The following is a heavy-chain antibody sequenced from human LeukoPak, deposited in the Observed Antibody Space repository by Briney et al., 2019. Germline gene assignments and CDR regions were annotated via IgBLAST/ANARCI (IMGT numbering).Heavy chain of an antibody. CDR1: GFTFTNYA. V-gene: IGHV3-23*01. Sequence: GGSLRLSCAASGFTFTNYAMDWVRQAPGKGLEWVSAISGSGGSTYYADSVKGRFTISRDTSKTTLDLQMNSLRAEDTAVYYCAKGSGDSTGYYYAYYYYYMDVCGKGTTVTVSS. CDR2: ISGSGGST. J-gene: IGHJ6*03. CDR3: AKGSGDSTGYYYAYYYYYMDV. D-gene: IGHD3-22*01.